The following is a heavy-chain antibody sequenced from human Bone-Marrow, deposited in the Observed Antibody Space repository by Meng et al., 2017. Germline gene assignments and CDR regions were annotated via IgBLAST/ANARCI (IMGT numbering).Heavy chain of an antibody. CDR3: GRRMNVAGGWFDS. V-gene: IGHV4-39*01. CDR1: GGSISSSAYH. D-gene: IGHD2-21*01. Sequence: RQLQESGRGLVMHSQPLSLTGVVSGGSISSSAYHGVWFRQPPGKGLEWIGTIDYSGNTYYNASLKGRVTISIDMSKNQFSLNLHSVTDADTAVYYCGRRMNVAGGWFDSWGQGTLVTVSS. J-gene: IGHJ5*01. CDR2: IDYSGNT.